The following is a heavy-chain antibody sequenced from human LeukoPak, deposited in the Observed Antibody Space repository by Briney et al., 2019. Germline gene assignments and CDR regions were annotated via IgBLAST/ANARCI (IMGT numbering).Heavy chain of an antibody. V-gene: IGHV1-2*06. CDR3: SRGRLIAAAGTSFDY. J-gene: IGHJ4*02. CDR1: GYTFTGYY. Sequence: GASVKVSCKASGYTFTGYYMHWVQQAPGQGLEWMGRINPNSGGTNYAQKFQGRVTMTRDTSISTAYMELSRLRSDDTAVYYCSRGRLIAAAGTSFDYWGQGTLVTVSS. D-gene: IGHD6-13*01. CDR2: INPNSGGT.